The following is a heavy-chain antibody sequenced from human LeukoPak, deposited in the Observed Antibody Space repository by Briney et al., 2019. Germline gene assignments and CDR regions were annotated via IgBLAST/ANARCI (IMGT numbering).Heavy chain of an antibody. CDR3: ACPTGVAVAGGDYYFDY. CDR2: ISSSSSYI. D-gene: IGHD6-19*01. Sequence: GGSPRLSCAASGFTFSSYSMNWVRQAPGKGLEWVSSISSSSSYIYYADSVKGRFTISRDNAKNSLYLQMNSLRAEDTAVYYCACPTGVAVAGGDYYFDYWGQGTLVTVSS. V-gene: IGHV3-21*01. CDR1: GFTFSSYS. J-gene: IGHJ4*02.